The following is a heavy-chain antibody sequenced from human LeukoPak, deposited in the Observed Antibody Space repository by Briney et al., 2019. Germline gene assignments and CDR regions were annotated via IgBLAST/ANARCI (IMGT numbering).Heavy chain of an antibody. CDR2: IYYSGST. CDR3: ARRLSITILEGYFDY. V-gene: IGHV4-30-2*03. Sequence: PSQTLSLTCAVSGGSISSGGYSWSWIRQPPGKGLEWIGSIYYSGSTYYNPSLKSRVTISVDTSKNQFSLKLSSVTAADTAVYYCARRLSITILEGYFDYWGQGTLVTVSS. CDR1: GGSISSGGYS. D-gene: IGHD3-3*01. J-gene: IGHJ4*02.